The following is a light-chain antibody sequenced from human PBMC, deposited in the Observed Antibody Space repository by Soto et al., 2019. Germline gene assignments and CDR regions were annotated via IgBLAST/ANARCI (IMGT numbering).Light chain of an antibody. CDR3: QQYNNWPPIT. J-gene: IGKJ5*01. CDR2: GAS. Sequence: EIVMTQSPATLSVSPGERATLSCRASQSVAGNLAWYQQKPGQAPRLLNYGASTRDTGIPARFSGSGSGTEFTLTISSLQDEAFAFYYCQQYNNWPPITFGQGTRLEIK. V-gene: IGKV3-15*01. CDR1: QSVAGN.